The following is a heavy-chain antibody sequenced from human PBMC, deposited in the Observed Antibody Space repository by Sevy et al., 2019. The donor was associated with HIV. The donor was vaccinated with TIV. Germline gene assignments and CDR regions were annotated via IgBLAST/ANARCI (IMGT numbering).Heavy chain of an antibody. D-gene: IGHD3-16*02. J-gene: IGHJ4*02. V-gene: IGHV2-5*02. CDR3: AHRQPLYRGSRLGYFDY. Sequence: SGPTLVKPTQPLTLTCTFSEFSLSTIGVAVGWIRQPPGRALEWLALFYWDDHKVYSPSLKSRLTITKDTSKNQVVLTLTNVNPVDTATYSCAHRQPLYRGSRLGYFDYWGQGILVTVSS. CDR2: FYWDDHK. CDR1: EFSLSTIGVA.